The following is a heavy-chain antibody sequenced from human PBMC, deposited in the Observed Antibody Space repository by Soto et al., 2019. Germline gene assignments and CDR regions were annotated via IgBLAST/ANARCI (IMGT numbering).Heavy chain of an antibody. V-gene: IGHV3-23*01. D-gene: IGHD6-13*01. J-gene: IGHJ3*01. CDR1: GFSFHANA. CDR3: AKVPFSRSWKHDVSHV. Sequence: GGSLRLSCAASGFSFHANALSWVRQTPGKGLQWVSTITESGVTAYYADSVKGRFSISRDNVKAILYLQMSGLSVEDTAVYYCAKVPFSRSWKHDVSHVWGPGTMVTGSS. CDR2: ITESGVTA.